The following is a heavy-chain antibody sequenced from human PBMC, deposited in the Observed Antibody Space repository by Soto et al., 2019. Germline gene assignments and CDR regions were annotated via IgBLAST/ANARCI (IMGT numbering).Heavy chain of an antibody. D-gene: IGHD1-26*01. Sequence: QVQLVESGGGVVQPGRSLSLSCAASGFTFSSYTMHWVRQAPGKGLEWVAVILFDGSNKHYADSVKGRFTISRDNSKNTLYLQMNSLRTEDTAVYYCARGEWELLGVRYFDYWGQGTLVTVSS. J-gene: IGHJ4*02. CDR3: ARGEWELLGVRYFDY. V-gene: IGHV3-30-3*01. CDR1: GFTFSSYT. CDR2: ILFDGSNK.